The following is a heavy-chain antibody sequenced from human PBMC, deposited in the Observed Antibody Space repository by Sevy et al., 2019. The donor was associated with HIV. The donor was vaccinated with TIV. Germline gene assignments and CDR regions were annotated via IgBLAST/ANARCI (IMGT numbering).Heavy chain of an antibody. D-gene: IGHD1-26*01. V-gene: IGHV3-21*06. Sequence: GGSLRLSCAASGFTFSSYSMNWVRQAPGNGLEWVSSISGSSNYIYYAESLKGRFIISRDNAKNTLYLQMNSLRADDTAVYYCATGPPDGSYDYFDYSGQGTLVTVSS. J-gene: IGHJ4*02. CDR1: GFTFSSYS. CDR3: ATGPPDGSYDYFDY. CDR2: ISGSSNYI.